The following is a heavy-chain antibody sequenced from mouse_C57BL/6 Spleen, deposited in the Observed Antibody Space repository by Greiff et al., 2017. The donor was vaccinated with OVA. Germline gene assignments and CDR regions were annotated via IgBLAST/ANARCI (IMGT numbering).Heavy chain of an antibody. CDR3: ARDPLYYDYDEDYAMDD. CDR2: ISDGGSYT. CDR1: GFTFSSYA. J-gene: IGHJ4*01. D-gene: IGHD2-4*01. V-gene: IGHV5-4*01. Sequence: EVQLQQSGGGLVKPGGSLKLSCAASGFTFSSYAMSWVRQTPEKRLEWVATISDGGSYTYYPDNVKGRFTISRDNAKNNLYLQMSHLKSEDTAMYYCARDPLYYDYDEDYAMDDWGQGTSVTVSS.